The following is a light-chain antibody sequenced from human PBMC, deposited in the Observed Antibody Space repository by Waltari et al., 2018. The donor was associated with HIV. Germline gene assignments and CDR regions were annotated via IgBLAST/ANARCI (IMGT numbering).Light chain of an antibody. CDR2: RDN. V-gene: IGLV1-44*01. CDR1: SSNIGSKR. J-gene: IGLJ3*02. Sequence: QSVLTQPPSASGTPGKRVTISCSGSSSNIGSKRVNWFQQVPGTAPKLLMYRDNQRPAGVPDRFSGSKSGTSASLAISGLQSEDEADYYCAAWDDSLDAWVFGGGTRLTVL. CDR3: AAWDDSLDAWV.